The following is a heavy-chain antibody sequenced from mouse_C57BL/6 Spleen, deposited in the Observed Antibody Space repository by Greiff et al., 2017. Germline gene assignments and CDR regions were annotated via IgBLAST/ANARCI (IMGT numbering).Heavy chain of an antibody. J-gene: IGHJ2*01. CDR1: GFTFSNYW. CDR2: IRVKSNNYAT. CDR3: TIRDD. Sequence: EVKLMESGGGLVQPGGSMKLSCVASGFTFSNYWMNWVRQSPEKGLEWVAQIRVKSNNYATHYAESVKGRFTISRDDSKSSVYLQMNNLRAEDTGMYYCTIRDDWGQGTTLTVSS. V-gene: IGHV6-3*01.